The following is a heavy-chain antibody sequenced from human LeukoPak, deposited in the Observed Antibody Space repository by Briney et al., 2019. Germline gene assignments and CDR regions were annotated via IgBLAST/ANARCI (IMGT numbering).Heavy chain of an antibody. CDR2: IIPIFGTA. V-gene: IGHV1-69*06. CDR3: ASEVRFGGAFDT. D-gene: IGHD4-23*01. CDR1: GGTFSSYA. J-gene: IGHJ3*02. Sequence: SVKVSCKASGGTFSSYAISWVRQAPGQGLEWMGGIIPIFGTANYAQKFQGRVTITADKSTSTAYMELSSLRSEDTAVYYCASEVRFGGAFDTWGQGTMVTVSS.